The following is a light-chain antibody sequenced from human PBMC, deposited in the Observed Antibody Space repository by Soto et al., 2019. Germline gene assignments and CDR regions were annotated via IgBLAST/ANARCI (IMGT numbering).Light chain of an antibody. CDR1: FSDVGGYKF. CDR2: EVN. CDR3: CSYAGSYTI. J-gene: IGLJ2*01. V-gene: IGLV2-8*01. Sequence: QSVLTQPPSASGSPGQSVTISCTGTFSDVGGYKFVSWYQQHPGKVPKLMIYEVNKRPSGVPDRFSGSKSGNTASLTVSGLQAEDEADYYCCSYAGSYTIFGGGTKLTVL.